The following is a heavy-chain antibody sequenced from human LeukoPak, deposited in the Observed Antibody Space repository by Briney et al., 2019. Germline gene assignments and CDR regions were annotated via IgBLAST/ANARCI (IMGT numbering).Heavy chain of an antibody. J-gene: IGHJ4*02. Sequence: PGRSLRLSCAASGFTFDDYAMHCGPQAPGEGLQRGSGISWNSGSIGYADSVKGRFTISRDNAKNSLYLQMNSLRAEDTALYYCAILGGVILTGPPDYWGQGTLVTVSS. V-gene: IGHV3-9*01. D-gene: IGHD3-9*01. CDR2: ISWNSGSI. CDR1: GFTFDDYA. CDR3: AILGGVILTGPPDY.